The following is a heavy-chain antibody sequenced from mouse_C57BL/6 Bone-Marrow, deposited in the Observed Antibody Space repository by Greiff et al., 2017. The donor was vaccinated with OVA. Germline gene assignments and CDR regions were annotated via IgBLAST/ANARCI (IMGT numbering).Heavy chain of an antibody. J-gene: IGHJ2*01. V-gene: IGHV2-2*01. CDR1: GFSLTSYG. CDR2: IWSGGST. Sequence: VQLQESGPGLVQPSQCLSITCTASGFSLTSYGVHWVRQSPGKGLEWLGVIWSGGSTDYNAAFISRLSISKDNSKSQVFFKMNSLQADDRTIYYCARNRFYYFDYWGQGTTLTVSS. CDR3: ARNRFYYFDY.